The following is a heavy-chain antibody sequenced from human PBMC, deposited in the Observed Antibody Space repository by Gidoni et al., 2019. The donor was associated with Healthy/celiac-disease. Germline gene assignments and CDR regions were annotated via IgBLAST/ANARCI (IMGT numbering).Heavy chain of an antibody. J-gene: IGHJ5*02. Sequence: EVQLAESGGGLVQPGGSLRLSCAASGFTFSSYALSWVRQATGKGLEWVSAISGSGGSTYYADSVKGRFTISRDNSKNTLYLQMNSLRAEDTAVYYCAKDLDRHIVLIPGMSWFDPWGQGTLVTVSS. V-gene: IGHV3-23*04. D-gene: IGHD2-8*01. CDR2: ISGSGGST. CDR3: AKDLDRHIVLIPGMSWFDP. CDR1: GFTFSSYA.